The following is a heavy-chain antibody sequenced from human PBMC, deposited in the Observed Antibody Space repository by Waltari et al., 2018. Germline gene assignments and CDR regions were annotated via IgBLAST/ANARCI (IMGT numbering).Heavy chain of an antibody. CDR1: GFLFSGYW. D-gene: IGHD1-7*01. V-gene: IGHV3-74*01. CDR3: AREENYDFAMDV. J-gene: IGHJ6*02. CDR2: INGDGSST. Sequence: EVQLVESGGGSVQPGGSLRLSCTGSGFLFSGYWMHWVRQGPGEGLVCVSRINGDGSSTTYADSVQGRFTTTRDNAKSTLYLEMNSLKSEDTGVYYCAREENYDFAMDVWGQGTTVTVSS.